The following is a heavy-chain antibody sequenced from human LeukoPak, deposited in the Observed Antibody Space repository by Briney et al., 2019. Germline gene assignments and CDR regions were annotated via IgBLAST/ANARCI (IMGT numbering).Heavy chain of an antibody. V-gene: IGHV1-2*02. CDR1: GYTFTGYY. J-gene: IGHJ5*02. CDR3: ARGKLAAPGRTGYNWFDP. D-gene: IGHD6-13*01. Sequence: GASVKVSCKASGYTFTGYYIHWVRQAPGQRLEWMGWINPNSGGTNYAQKFQGRVTMPRDTSITTAYMELSGLRSDDTAIYYCARGKLAAPGRTGYNWFDPWGQGTLVTVSS. CDR2: INPNSGGT.